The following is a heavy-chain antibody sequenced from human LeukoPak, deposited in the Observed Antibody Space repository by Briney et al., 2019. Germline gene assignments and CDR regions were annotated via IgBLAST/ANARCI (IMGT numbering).Heavy chain of an antibody. V-gene: IGHV3-33*08. CDR3: ARVDTSSTTTHVYYYYGMDV. D-gene: IGHD2-2*01. Sequence: GGSLRLSCAASGFTFSSYGMHWVRQAPGKGLEWVAVIWYDGSNKYYADSVKGRFTISRDNSKNTLYLQMNSLRAEDTAVYYCARVDTSSTTTHVYYYYGMDVWGQGTTVTVSS. J-gene: IGHJ6*02. CDR1: GFTFSSYG. CDR2: IWYDGSNK.